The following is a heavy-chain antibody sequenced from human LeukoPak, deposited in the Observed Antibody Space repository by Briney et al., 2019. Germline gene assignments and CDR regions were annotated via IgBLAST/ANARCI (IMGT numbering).Heavy chain of an antibody. CDR3: ARGGVLKSVDY. D-gene: IGHD3-16*01. Sequence: SETLSLTCTVSGGSISSYYWSWIRQPPGKGLEWIGYIYYSGSTNYSPSLKSRVTISVDTSKSQFSLKLSSVTAADTAVYYCARGGVLKSVDYWGQGTLVAVSS. V-gene: IGHV4-59*01. CDR1: GGSISSYY. J-gene: IGHJ4*02. CDR2: IYYSGST.